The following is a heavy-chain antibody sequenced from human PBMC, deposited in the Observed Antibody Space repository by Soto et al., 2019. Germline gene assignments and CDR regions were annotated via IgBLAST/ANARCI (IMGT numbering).Heavy chain of an antibody. Sequence: SVKVSCKASGGTFSSYAISWVRQAPGQGLEWMGGIIPIFGTANYAQKFQGRVTITADESTSTAYMELSSLRSEDTAVYYCALGAGGIAVAGFFDYWGQGTLVTVSS. D-gene: IGHD6-19*01. CDR3: ALGAGGIAVAGFFDY. J-gene: IGHJ4*02. CDR1: GGTFSSYA. V-gene: IGHV1-69*13. CDR2: IIPIFGTA.